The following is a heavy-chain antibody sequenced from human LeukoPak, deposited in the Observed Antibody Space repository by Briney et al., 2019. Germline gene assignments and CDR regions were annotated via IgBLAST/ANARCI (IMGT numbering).Heavy chain of an antibody. V-gene: IGHV3-30*18. CDR1: GFTFSSYG. Sequence: GRSLRFSCGASGFTFSSYGMHWVRQAPGKGLEWVAVISDDGNKKYYADSVKGRFTISRDNSKNTVYLQMNSLRAEDTAVYYCAKDSRNYYFDYWGQGTLVIVSS. J-gene: IGHJ4*02. CDR3: AKDSRNYYFDY. CDR2: ISDDGNKK.